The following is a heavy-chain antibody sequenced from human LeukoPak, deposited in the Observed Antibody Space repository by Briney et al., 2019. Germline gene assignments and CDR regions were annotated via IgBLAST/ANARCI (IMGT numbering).Heavy chain of an antibody. D-gene: IGHD3-9*01. V-gene: IGHV4-4*07. CDR2: IYISGST. Sequence: SETLSLTCTVSGDSISNYYWTWIWQPAGKGLEWIGRIYISGSTNYNPSLKRRVTISVDKSKNQFSLKLSSVTAADTAVYYCARDRYYDILTGYHGKGYYYYMDVWGKGTTVTVSS. J-gene: IGHJ6*03. CDR1: GDSISNYY. CDR3: ARDRYYDILTGYHGKGYYYYMDV.